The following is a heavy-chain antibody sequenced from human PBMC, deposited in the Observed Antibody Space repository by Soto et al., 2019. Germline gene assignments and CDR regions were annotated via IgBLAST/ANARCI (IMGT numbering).Heavy chain of an antibody. D-gene: IGHD6-13*01. CDR2: ISYDGSNK. Sequence: QVQLVESGGGVVQPGRSLRLSCAASGFSFSSYGMHWVRHAPGKGLEWVAVISYDGSNKYYADSVKGRFTISRDNSKNTLYLQMNSLRAEDTAVYYCANDGRGPYSSSWYDWFDPWGQGTLVTVSS. V-gene: IGHV3-30*18. CDR3: ANDGRGPYSSSWYDWFDP. CDR1: GFSFSSYG. J-gene: IGHJ5*02.